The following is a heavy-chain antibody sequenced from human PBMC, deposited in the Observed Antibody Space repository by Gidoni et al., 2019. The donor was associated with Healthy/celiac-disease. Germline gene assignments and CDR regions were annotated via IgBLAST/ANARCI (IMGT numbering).Heavy chain of an antibody. CDR3: ARGVSTIPRSNWFDP. V-gene: IGHV1-2*04. CDR2: INPNSGGT. CDR1: GYTFTGYY. J-gene: IGHJ5*02. D-gene: IGHD3-9*01. Sequence: QVQLVQSGAEVKKPGASVKVSCTASGYTFTGYYMHWVRQAPGQGLEWMGWINPNSGGTNYAQKFQGWVTMTRDTSISTAYMELSRLRSDDTAVYYCARGVSTIPRSNWFDPWGQGTLVTVSS.